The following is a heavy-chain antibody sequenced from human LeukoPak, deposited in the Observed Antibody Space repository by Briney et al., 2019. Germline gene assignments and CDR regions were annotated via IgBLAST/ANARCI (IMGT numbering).Heavy chain of an antibody. CDR3: ARLPEVPARLDY. V-gene: IGHV5-51*01. CDR2: IYPADSTA. J-gene: IGHJ4*02. CDR1: GYSFTTYW. D-gene: IGHD2-2*01. Sequence: GESLKISCKASGYSFTTYWIGWVRQMPGKGLEWMGIIYPADSTAHYSPSFQGQVTISVDKSISTAYLQWSSLKASDTAMYYCARLPEVPARLDYWGQGTLVTVSS.